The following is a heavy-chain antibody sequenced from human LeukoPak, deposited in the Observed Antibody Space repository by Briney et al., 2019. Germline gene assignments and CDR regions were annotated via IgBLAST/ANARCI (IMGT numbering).Heavy chain of an antibody. V-gene: IGHV3-23*01. Sequence: GGSLRLSCAASGFTFSDYYMSWIRQAPGKGLGWVAGISGSGGGTNYADSVKGRFTISRDNRKNTLYLQMNSLRAEDTAVYFCAKRGVVIRVILVGFHKEAYYFDSWGQGALVTVSS. CDR1: GFTFSDYY. D-gene: IGHD3-22*01. CDR2: ISGSGGGT. CDR3: AKRGVVIRVILVGFHKEAYYFDS. J-gene: IGHJ4*02.